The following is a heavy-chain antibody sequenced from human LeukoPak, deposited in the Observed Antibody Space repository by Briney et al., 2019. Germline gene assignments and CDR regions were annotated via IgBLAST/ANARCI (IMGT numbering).Heavy chain of an antibody. J-gene: IGHJ6*03. CDR3: ARGSSGWYYYYYVDV. D-gene: IGHD6-19*01. Sequence: GGSLRLSCAASGFTFSSYAMHWVRQAPGKGLEYVSAISNNGGSTYYANSVKGRFTISRDNSKNTLYLQMGSLRAEDMAVYYCARGSSGWYYYYYVDVWGKGTTVTISS. CDR2: ISNNGGST. V-gene: IGHV3-64*01. CDR1: GFTFSSYA.